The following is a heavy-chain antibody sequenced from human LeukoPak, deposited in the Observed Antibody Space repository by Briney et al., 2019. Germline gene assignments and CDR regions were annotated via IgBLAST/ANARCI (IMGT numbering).Heavy chain of an antibody. D-gene: IGHD5-12*01. CDR1: GYTFTGYY. Sequence: GASVKVSCKASGYTFTGYYMHWVRQAPGQGLEWMGWINPNSGGINYAQKFQGRVTMTRDTSISTAYMELSRLRSDDTAVYYCARGGSGYDQNWFDPWGQGALVTVSS. V-gene: IGHV1-2*02. J-gene: IGHJ5*02. CDR3: ARGGSGYDQNWFDP. CDR2: INPNSGGI.